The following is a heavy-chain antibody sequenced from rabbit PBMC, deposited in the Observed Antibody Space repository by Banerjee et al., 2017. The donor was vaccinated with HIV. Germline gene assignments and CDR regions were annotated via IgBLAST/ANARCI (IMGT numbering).Heavy chain of an antibody. CDR3: ARDLVAVIGWNFNL. D-gene: IGHD1-1*01. CDR2: INTITGKA. CDR1: GVSFSSNHY. J-gene: IGHJ4*01. Sequence: QSLEESGGDLVKPGASLTLTCTASGVSFSSNHYMCWVRQAPGKGLEWIACINTITGKAVYASWAKGRFTFSKTSSTTVTLQMTSLTDADTATYFCARDLVAVIGWNFNLWGPGTLVTVS. V-gene: IGHV1S40*01.